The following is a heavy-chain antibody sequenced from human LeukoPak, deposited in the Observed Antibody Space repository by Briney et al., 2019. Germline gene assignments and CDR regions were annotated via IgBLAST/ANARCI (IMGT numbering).Heavy chain of an antibody. CDR1: GGSISSSSHY. D-gene: IGHD2-2*01. Sequence: SETLSLTCTVSGGSISSSSHYWGWIRQPPGKGLEWIGSIYYSGSTYYNPSPKSRATISVDTSKNQFSLKLSSVTAADTAVYYCARHDCSTTSCLYFYGMDVWGQGTTVTVSS. J-gene: IGHJ6*02. CDR2: IYYSGST. CDR3: ARHDCSTTSCLYFYGMDV. V-gene: IGHV4-39*01.